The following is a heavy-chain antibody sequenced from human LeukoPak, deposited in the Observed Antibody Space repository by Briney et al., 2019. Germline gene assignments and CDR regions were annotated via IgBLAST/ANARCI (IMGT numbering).Heavy chain of an antibody. CDR1: AGSISRSRYS. CDR2: IPYSGST. D-gene: IGHD2-2*01. CDR3: ARSANAWAIAY. V-gene: IGHV4-39*07. J-gene: IGHJ4*02. Sequence: PSETQALKSTVSAGSISRSRYSWGWIRQPPGKGLAWIGSIPYSGSTFYNPSLKSRLNISLHTSKNQFSLKLSSVTAADTAVYYCARSANAWAIAYWGQGTLVTVSS.